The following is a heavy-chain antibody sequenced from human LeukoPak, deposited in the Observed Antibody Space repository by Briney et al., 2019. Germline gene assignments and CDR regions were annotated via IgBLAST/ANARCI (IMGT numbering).Heavy chain of an antibody. J-gene: IGHJ4*02. D-gene: IGHD3-10*01. CDR1: SASISSSPYY. Sequence: SETLSLTCTVSSASISSSPYYWGWIRQSPGKGLEWIGSISYSGTTYYNPSLKSRVTISVDTSKNHFSLKLSSMTAADTAVYYCAANSADYNTLGSSYKVWGQGTLVTVSS. CDR2: ISYSGTT. CDR3: AANSADYNTLGSSYKV. V-gene: IGHV4-39*02.